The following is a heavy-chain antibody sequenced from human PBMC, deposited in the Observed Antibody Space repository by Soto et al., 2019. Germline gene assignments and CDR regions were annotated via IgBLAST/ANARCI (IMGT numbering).Heavy chain of an antibody. Sequence: QVQLVQSGAEVKKPGSSVKVSCKASGGTFSSYAISWVRQAPGQGLEWMGWMNPNSGNTGYAQKFQGRVTMTRNTSISTAYMELSSLRSEDTAVYYCARGLAVADYWGQGTLVTVSS. J-gene: IGHJ4*02. D-gene: IGHD6-19*01. V-gene: IGHV1-8*02. CDR3: ARGLAVADY. CDR2: MNPNSGNT. CDR1: GGTFSSYA.